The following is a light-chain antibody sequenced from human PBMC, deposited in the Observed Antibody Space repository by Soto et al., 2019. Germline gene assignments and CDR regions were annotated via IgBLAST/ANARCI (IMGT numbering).Light chain of an antibody. J-gene: IGKJ4*01. Sequence: EVVMRQSPATLSVSQGECATLSCRASQGIGDTLAWYQHKPGQTPRLLIYDTSTRATGVPTRFSGSRSGAEFTLTINSLQSEDFAVYYCQPYNNWPLTFGGGPNVDIK. CDR1: QGIGDT. CDR2: DTS. V-gene: IGKV3-15*01. CDR3: QPYNNWPLT.